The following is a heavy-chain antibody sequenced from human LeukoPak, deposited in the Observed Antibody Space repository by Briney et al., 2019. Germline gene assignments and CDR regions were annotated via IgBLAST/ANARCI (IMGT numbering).Heavy chain of an antibody. CDR2: INTDGSST. Sequence: PGGSLRLSCAASRFTLSSYWMHWVRQAPGKGLVWVSRINTDGSSTNYADSVKGRFTISRDNAKNSLYLQMNSLRAEDTAVYYCARDFPQPSSGWFENPGAAFDIWGQGTMVTVSS. D-gene: IGHD6-19*01. J-gene: IGHJ3*02. V-gene: IGHV3-74*01. CDR1: RFTLSSYW. CDR3: ARDFPQPSSGWFENPGAAFDI.